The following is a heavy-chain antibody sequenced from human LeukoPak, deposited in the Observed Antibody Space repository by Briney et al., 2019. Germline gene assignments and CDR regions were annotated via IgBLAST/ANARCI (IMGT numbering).Heavy chain of an antibody. V-gene: IGHV1-2*02. D-gene: IGHD3-3*01. CDR1: GYTFTDYY. CDR2: IKSKPGRT. CDR3: ARADFIDAGPYLIAP. Sequence: ASVGVSCKTSGYTFTDYYKHWVRQASGRGLEGMGWIKSKPGRTRLALKFNGRVTMTRPPTITTAHMDMAWLTCDLTAIYFCARADFIDAGPYLIAPWGQGTLVTVSS. J-gene: IGHJ5*02.